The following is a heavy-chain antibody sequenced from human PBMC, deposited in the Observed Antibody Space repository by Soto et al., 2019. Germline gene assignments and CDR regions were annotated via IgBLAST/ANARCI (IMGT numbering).Heavy chain of an antibody. CDR1: GYSFTSYW. J-gene: IGHJ6*02. V-gene: IGHV5-10-1*01. CDR3: ASEYSSSAIYYYYGMDV. D-gene: IGHD6-6*01. Sequence: SLKISCKGSGYSFTSYWISWVRQMPGKGLEWMGRIDPSDSYTNYSPSFQGHVTISADKSISTAYLQWSSLKASDTAMYYCASEYSSSAIYYYYGMDVWGQGTTVTVSS. CDR2: IDPSDSYT.